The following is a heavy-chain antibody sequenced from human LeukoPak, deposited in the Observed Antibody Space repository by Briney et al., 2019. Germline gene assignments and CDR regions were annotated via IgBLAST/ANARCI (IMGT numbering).Heavy chain of an antibody. J-gene: IGHJ4*02. CDR2: INHSGST. CDR1: GGSFSGYY. CDR3: ATPEAGAVAGARRNFDY. V-gene: IGHV4-34*01. D-gene: IGHD6-19*01. Sequence: SKTLSLTCAVYGGSFSGYYWSWIRQPPGEGLGWIGEINHSGSTTYNPSLKSRVTISVATSKTQFSLKMSYVTAADTAVYYCATPEAGAVAGARRNFDYWGQGKLVTVSS.